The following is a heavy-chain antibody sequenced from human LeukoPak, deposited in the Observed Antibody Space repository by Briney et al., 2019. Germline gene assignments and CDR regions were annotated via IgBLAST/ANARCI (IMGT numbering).Heavy chain of an antibody. CDR1: GFTVSSNY. D-gene: IGHD5-24*01. Sequence: GGSLRLSCAASGFTVSSNYMSWVRQAPGKGLEWVSVIYSGGSTYYTDSVKGRFTISRDNSKNTLYLQMNSLRAEDTAVYYCARVKMATIDYWGQGTLVTVSS. CDR2: IYSGGST. CDR3: ARVKMATIDY. J-gene: IGHJ4*02. V-gene: IGHV3-53*01.